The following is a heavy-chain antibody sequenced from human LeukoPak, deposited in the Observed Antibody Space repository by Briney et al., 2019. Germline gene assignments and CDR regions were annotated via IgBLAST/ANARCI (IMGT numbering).Heavy chain of an antibody. CDR1: GFTFSSYS. CDR3: ARVEVAVHYWYFDL. J-gene: IGHJ2*01. D-gene: IGHD2-2*01. Sequence: GGSLRLSCAASGFTFSSYSMNWVRQAPGKGLEWVSSISSSSSYIYYADSVKGRFTISRDNAKNSLYLQMNSLRAEDTAVYYCARVEVAVHYWYFDLWGRGTLVTVSS. V-gene: IGHV3-21*01. CDR2: ISSSSSYI.